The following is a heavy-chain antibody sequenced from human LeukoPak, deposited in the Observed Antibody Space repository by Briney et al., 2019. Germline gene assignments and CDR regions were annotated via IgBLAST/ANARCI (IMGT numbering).Heavy chain of an antibody. CDR2: ISSSGSTI. V-gene: IGHV3-11*01. J-gene: IGHJ6*02. D-gene: IGHD7-27*01. CDR1: GFTFSDYF. CDR3: ARERIFSGYNYGMDV. Sequence: GGFLRLSCAAYGFTFSDYFMSWIRQAPGRGLEWVSYISSSGSTIYYADSVKGRFTISRDNAKNSLYLQMNSLRAEDTAVYYCARERIFSGYNYGMDVWGQGTTVTVSS.